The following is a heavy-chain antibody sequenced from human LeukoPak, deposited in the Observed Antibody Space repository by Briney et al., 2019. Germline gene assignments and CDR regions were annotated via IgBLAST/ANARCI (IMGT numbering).Heavy chain of an antibody. D-gene: IGHD3-16*01. Sequence: ASVKVSCKASGYTFTGYFIHWVRQAPGQGLEWMGIINPSGGSTSYAQKFQGRVTMTRDMSTSTVYMELSSLRSEDTAVYYCARAHGAYWGQGTLVTVSS. J-gene: IGHJ4*02. V-gene: IGHV1-46*01. CDR1: GYTFTGYF. CDR3: ARAHGAY. CDR2: INPSGGST.